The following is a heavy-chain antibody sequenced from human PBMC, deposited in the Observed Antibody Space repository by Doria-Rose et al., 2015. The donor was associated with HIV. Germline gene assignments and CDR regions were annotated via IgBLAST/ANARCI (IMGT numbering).Heavy chain of an antibody. CDR3: ARDKGDYYDSSGYFPYFDAFDI. D-gene: IGHD3-22*01. J-gene: IGHJ3*02. V-gene: IGHV4-59*01. CDR2: IYYRGST. Sequence: PGKGLEWIGYIYYRGSTSYNPSLKSRVTISVDTSKNQFSLKLSSVTAADTAVYYCARDKGDYYDSSGYFPYFDAFDIWGQGTMVTVSS.